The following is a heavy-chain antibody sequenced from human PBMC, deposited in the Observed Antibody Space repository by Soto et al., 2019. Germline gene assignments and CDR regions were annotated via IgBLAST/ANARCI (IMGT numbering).Heavy chain of an antibody. CDR1: GGSISSYY. CDR2: IYYSGST. V-gene: IGHV4-59*01. J-gene: IGHJ6*03. CDR3: ARVLCSGGSCFYYYYMDV. D-gene: IGHD2-15*01. Sequence: SETLSLTCTVSGGSISSYYWSWIRQPPGKGLEWIGYIYYSGSTNYNPSLKSRVTISVDTSKNQFSLKLSSVTAADTAVYYCARVLCSGGSCFYYYYMDVWGKGTTVTVSS.